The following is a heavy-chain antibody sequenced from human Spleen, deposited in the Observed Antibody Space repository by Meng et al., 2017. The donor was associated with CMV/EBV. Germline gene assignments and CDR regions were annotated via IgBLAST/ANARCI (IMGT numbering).Heavy chain of an antibody. CDR3: ANTPSSYDSFDY. Sequence: GESLKISCAASGFSFGSYGMQWVRQAPGKGLEWVAFIRYDGNNKDYGDSVKGRFTVSRDNSKNMVYLQMNSLRAEDTAVYYCANTPSSYDSFDYWGQGTLVTVSS. CDR2: IRYDGNNK. CDR1: GFSFGSYG. J-gene: IGHJ4*02. V-gene: IGHV3-30*02. D-gene: IGHD3-3*01.